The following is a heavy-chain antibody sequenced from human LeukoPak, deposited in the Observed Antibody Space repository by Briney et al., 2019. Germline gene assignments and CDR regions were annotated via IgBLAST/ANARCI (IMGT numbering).Heavy chain of an antibody. CDR3: ARELRYPKVRHFDY. V-gene: IGHV3-66*01. J-gene: IGHJ4*02. Sequence: PGGSLRLSWAASGFTVSSNYMSWVRQAPGKGLEWVSVIYSGGSTYYADSVKGRFTISRDNSKNTLYLQMNSLRAEDTAVYYCARELRYPKVRHFDYWGQGTLVTVSS. D-gene: IGHD3-9*01. CDR2: IYSGGST. CDR1: GFTVSSNY.